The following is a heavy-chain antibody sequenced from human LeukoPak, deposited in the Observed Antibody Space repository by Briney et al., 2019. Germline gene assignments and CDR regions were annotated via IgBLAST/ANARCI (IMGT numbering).Heavy chain of an antibody. J-gene: IGHJ4*02. D-gene: IGHD2-15*01. CDR3: ARDYFYCSGGSCYSSAYDY. V-gene: IGHV3-21*01. CDR2: ISSSSSYI. CDR1: GFTFSSYS. Sequence: PGGSLRLSCAASGFTFSSYSMNWVRQAPGKGLEWVSSISSSSSYIYYADSVKGRFTISRDNAKNSLYLQMNSLRAEDTAVYYCARDYFYCSGGSCYSSAYDYWGQGTLVTVSS.